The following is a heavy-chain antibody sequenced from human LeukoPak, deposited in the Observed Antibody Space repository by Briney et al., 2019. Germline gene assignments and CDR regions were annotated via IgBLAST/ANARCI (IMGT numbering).Heavy chain of an antibody. CDR3: ARDWDTSGWHQFGIDV. CDR1: GFTFSSYT. Sequence: GGSLRLSCAASGFTFSSYTMNWVRRAPGKGLEWVSSITFSSSYIYYADSVKGRFTISRDDAKNSLYLQMNNLRAEDTAVYYCARDWDTSGWHQFGIDVWGQGTTVTVSS. D-gene: IGHD6-19*01. V-gene: IGHV3-21*01. J-gene: IGHJ6*02. CDR2: ITFSSSYI.